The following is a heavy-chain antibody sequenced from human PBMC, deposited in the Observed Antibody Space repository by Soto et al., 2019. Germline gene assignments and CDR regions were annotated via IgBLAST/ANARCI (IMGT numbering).Heavy chain of an antibody. CDR3: ARASGEPYPGSRVFDS. V-gene: IGHV3-23*01. D-gene: IGHD3-10*01. J-gene: IGHJ4*02. Sequence: EVQLLESGGDLVQPGGSLRLSCAASGFTFTYNAMSWVRQAPGKGLECVSVITNSGGDTLYADSVKGRFTISRDNSKNTLYLQMNSLRVEDTAIYYCARASGEPYPGSRVFDSWGQGTRVTVSS. CDR2: ITNSGGDT. CDR1: GFTFTYNA.